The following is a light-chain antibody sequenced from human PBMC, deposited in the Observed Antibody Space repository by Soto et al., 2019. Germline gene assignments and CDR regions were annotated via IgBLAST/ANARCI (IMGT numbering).Light chain of an antibody. CDR1: QSINSY. CDR2: DAS. J-gene: IGKJ4*01. CDR3: QQRSNWPLT. V-gene: IGKV3-11*01. Sequence: IVLTQSPVTLSLSPGERATLSCRASQSINSYLAWYQQKPGQAPRLLIYDASNRATGIPARFTGSGSGTDFTLTISSLEPEDFAVYYCQQRSNWPLTFGGGTKVDIK.